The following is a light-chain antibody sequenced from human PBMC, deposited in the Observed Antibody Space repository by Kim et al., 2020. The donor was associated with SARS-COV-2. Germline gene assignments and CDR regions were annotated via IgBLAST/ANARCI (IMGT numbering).Light chain of an antibody. CDR1: Y. CDR3: HQSSTWPGA. Sequence: YLVWYQQRPGRRPRHLICDASTRAADIPARCSGSGSGTDFPLTSSSLQPDDCAIYYCHQSSTWPGAVGGGTKVDIK. J-gene: IGKJ4*01. CDR2: DAS. V-gene: IGKV3-11*01.